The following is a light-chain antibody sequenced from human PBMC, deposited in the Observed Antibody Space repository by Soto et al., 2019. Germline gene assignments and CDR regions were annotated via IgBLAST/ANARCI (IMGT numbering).Light chain of an antibody. CDR2: KAS. CDR3: QQYNSWWT. Sequence: DIQMTQSPSTLSAYVGDRVTITCRASQSISSWLAWYQQKPGKAPKLLIYKASSLESGVPSRFSGSGSGTEFTLTISSLQPDDFATYYCQQYNSWWTFGQGTRWIS. V-gene: IGKV1-5*03. CDR1: QSISSW. J-gene: IGKJ1*01.